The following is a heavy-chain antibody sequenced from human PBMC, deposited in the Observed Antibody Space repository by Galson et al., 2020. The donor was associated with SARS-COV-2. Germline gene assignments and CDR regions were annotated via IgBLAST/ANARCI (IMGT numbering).Heavy chain of an antibody. Sequence: GGSLRLSCAASGFTFSSYAMHWVRQAPGKGLEWVAVISYDGSNKYYADSVKGRFTISRDNSKNTLYLQMNSLRAEDTAVYYCAREQIVGAHDAFDIWGQGTMVTVSS. CDR2: ISYDGSNK. CDR3: AREQIVGAHDAFDI. V-gene: IGHV3-30*04. D-gene: IGHD1-26*01. CDR1: GFTFSSYA. J-gene: IGHJ3*02.